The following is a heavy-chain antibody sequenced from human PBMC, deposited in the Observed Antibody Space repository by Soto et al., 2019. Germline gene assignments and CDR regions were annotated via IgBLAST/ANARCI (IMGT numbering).Heavy chain of an antibody. CDR3: ERDLPPTTTRSLPGWFDP. J-gene: IGHJ5*02. CDR2: ISYGGSNK. D-gene: IGHD1-1*01. Sequence: PGGSLKLSFAGSGFTFSNYCMDLGRQCPGDGLDWVAVISYGGSNKYYADSGKGRFTISRDNSKNTLYLQINSLRSEDPAVHYFERDLPPTTTRSLPGWFDPWGQGTLVTVSS. V-gene: IGHV3-30*03. CDR1: GFTFSNYC.